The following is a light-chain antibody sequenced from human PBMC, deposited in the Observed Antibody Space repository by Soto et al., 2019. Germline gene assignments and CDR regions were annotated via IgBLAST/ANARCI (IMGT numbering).Light chain of an antibody. Sequence: SYQLSQTPWVSVSPGQTARITCSGDELSKQYVYWYQQKPGQASVLVIYKDSERASGIPERFSASSSGTTVTLTTSGVRAEDEADYYCQSSDDTGNYYLFGTGTKVTVL. J-gene: IGLJ1*01. CDR1: ELSKQY. CDR3: QSSDDTGNYYL. CDR2: KDS. V-gene: IGLV3-25*02.